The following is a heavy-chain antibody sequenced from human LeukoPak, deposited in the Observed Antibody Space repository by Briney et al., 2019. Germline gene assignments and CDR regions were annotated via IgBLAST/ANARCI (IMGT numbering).Heavy chain of an antibody. D-gene: IGHD3-22*01. CDR3: ARGRLNYYDSSDYYYFDY. CDR1: GGSIISYY. Sequence: PSETLSLTCTVSGGSIISYYWTWIRQPAGKGLEWIGRIYSSGTTNYNPSLKSRVSMSVDTSKSQFSLKLRSVTAADTAVYYCARGRLNYYDSSDYYYFDYWGQGTLVTVSS. J-gene: IGHJ4*02. V-gene: IGHV4-4*07. CDR2: IYSSGTT.